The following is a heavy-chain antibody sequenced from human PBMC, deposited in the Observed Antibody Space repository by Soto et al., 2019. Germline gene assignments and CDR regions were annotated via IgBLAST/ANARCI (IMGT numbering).Heavy chain of an antibody. J-gene: IGHJ6*02. CDR2: IYYSGST. D-gene: IGHD3-10*01. Sequence: KPSETLSLTCTVSGGSVSSGSYYWSWIRQPPGKGLEWIGYIYYSGSTNYNPSLKSRVTISVDTSKNQFSLKLSSVTAADTAVYYCARLDYYGSGSYVWDTSEGYYYYGMDVWGQGTTVTVSS. CDR3: ARLDYYGSGSYVWDTSEGYYYYGMDV. V-gene: IGHV4-61*01. CDR1: GGSVSSGSYY.